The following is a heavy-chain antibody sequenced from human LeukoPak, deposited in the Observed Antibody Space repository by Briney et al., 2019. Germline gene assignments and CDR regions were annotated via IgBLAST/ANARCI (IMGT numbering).Heavy chain of an antibody. D-gene: IGHD4-11*01. CDR1: GYSFTSYW. J-gene: IGHJ4*02. Sequence: GESLKISCKGSGYSFTSYWIGWVRQMPGKGLEWMGIIYPGDSDTKYSPSFQGQVTISADKSISTAYLQWSSLKASDTAMYYCARVVFGEYDYSNYFDYWGQGTLVTVSS. CDR3: ARVVFGEYDYSNYFDY. V-gene: IGHV5-51*01. CDR2: IYPGDSDT.